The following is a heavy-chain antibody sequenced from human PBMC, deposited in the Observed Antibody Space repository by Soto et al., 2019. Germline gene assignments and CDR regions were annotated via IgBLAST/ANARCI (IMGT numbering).Heavy chain of an antibody. CDR3: ARRDYDFWSGYYTGHYYYGMDV. D-gene: IGHD3-3*01. CDR1: CGSISSSSYY. V-gene: IGHV4-39*01. Sequence: PSETLSLTCTVSCGSISSSSYYWGWIRQPPGKGLEWIGSIYYSGSTYYNPSLKSRVTISVDTSKNQFSLKLSSVTAADTAVYYCARRDYDFWSGYYTGHYYYGMDVWGQGTTVTVSS. CDR2: IYYSGST. J-gene: IGHJ6*02.